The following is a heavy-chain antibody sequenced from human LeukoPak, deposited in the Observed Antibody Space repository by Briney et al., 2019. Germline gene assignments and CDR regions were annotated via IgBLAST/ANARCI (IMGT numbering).Heavy chain of an antibody. D-gene: IGHD2/OR15-2a*01. J-gene: IGHJ6*03. CDR3: ASLIVTYYYYMDV. V-gene: IGHV4-38-2*02. CDR1: GYSISSGYY. Sequence: SETLSLTCTVSGYSISSGYYWGWIRQPPGKGLEWIGSIYHSGSTYYNPSLKSRVTISVDTSKNQFSLKLSSVTAADTAVYYCASLIVTYYYYMDVWGKGTTVTVSS. CDR2: IYHSGST.